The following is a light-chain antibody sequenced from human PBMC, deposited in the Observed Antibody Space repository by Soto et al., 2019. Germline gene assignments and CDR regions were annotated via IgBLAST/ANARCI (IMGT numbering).Light chain of an antibody. J-gene: IGKJ1*01. CDR1: QRVLYSSNNKNY. CDR2: WAS. CDR3: QQYYSTPPWT. V-gene: IGKV4-1*01. Sequence: DIVMTQSPDSLAVSLGGRATINCKSSQRVLYSSNNKNYLAWYQQKPGQPPKLLIYWASTRESGVPDRFSGSGSGTDFTLTISSLQAADVAVYYCQQYYSTPPWTFGQGTKVEIK.